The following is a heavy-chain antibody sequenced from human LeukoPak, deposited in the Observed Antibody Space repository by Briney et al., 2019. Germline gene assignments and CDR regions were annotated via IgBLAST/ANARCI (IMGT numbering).Heavy chain of an antibody. CDR2: INEDGSIT. D-gene: IGHD3-10*01. J-gene: IGHJ4*02. CDR3: AKDYGSGLGTFDY. CDR1: GFTFSRYW. V-gene: IGHV3-74*01. Sequence: GGSLRLSCAVSGFTFSRYWMHWVRQAPGKGLMWVSRINEDGSITDYADSVKGRFTISRDNSKNTLYLQMNSLRAEDTAVYYCAKDYGSGLGTFDYWGQGTLVTVSS.